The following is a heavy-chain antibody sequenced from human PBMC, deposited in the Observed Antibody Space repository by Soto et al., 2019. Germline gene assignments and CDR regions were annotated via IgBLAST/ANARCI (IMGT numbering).Heavy chain of an antibody. CDR3: ARGFRYYYYYMDV. Sequence: RGSLRLSCAASGFTVSSNYMSWVRQAPGKGLEWVSVIYSGGSTYYADSVKGRFTISRDNSKNTLYLQMNSLRAEDTAVYYCARGFRYYYYYMDVWGKGTTVTVSS. J-gene: IGHJ6*03. V-gene: IGHV3-66*01. CDR2: IYSGGST. CDR1: GFTVSSNY. D-gene: IGHD3-10*01.